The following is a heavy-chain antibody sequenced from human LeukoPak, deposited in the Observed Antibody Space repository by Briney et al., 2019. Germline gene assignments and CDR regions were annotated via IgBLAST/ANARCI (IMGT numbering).Heavy chain of an antibody. D-gene: IGHD3-22*01. CDR3: AKRGVVIRVILVGFHKEAYYFDS. V-gene: IGHV3-23*01. J-gene: IGHJ4*02. CDR2: ISDSGGRT. Sequence: PGGSLRLSCAVSGITRSNYGMSWVRQAPGKGLEWVAGISDSGGRTNYADSVKGRFTISRDNPKNTLYLQMNSLRAEDTAVYFCAKRGVVIRVILVGFHKEAYYFDSWGQGALVTVSS. CDR1: GITRSNYG.